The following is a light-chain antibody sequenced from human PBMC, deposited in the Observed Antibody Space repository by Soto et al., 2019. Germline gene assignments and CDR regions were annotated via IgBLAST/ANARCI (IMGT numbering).Light chain of an antibody. CDR3: MHALQYPRT. V-gene: IGKV2-28*01. CDR2: LGS. CDR1: QSLLHSNGYNY. J-gene: IGKJ1*01. Sequence: DIVMTQSPLSLPVTPGEPASISCRSSQSLLHSNGYNYLDWYLQTPWQSPQLLIYLGSNRASVVPDRFSDIGSGTDFTLKISRVEAEDVVVYYCMHALQYPRTFGHGTKVESK.